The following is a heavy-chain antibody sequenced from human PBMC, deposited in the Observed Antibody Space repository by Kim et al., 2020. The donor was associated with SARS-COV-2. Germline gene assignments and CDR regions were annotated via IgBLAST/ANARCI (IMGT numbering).Heavy chain of an antibody. CDR1: GGSISSSNW. V-gene: IGHV4-4*02. D-gene: IGHD2-15*01. Sequence: SETLSLTCAVSGGSISSSNWWSWVRQPPGKGLEWIGEIYHSGSTNYNPSLKSRVTISVDKSKNQFSLKLSSVTAADTAVYYCASRGYCSGGSCSHYYYYGMDVWGQGTTVTVSS. CDR2: IYHSGST. J-gene: IGHJ6*02. CDR3: ASRGYCSGGSCSHYYYYGMDV.